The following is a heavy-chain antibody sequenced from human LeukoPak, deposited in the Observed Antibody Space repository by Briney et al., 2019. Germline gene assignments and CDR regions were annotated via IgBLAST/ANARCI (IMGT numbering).Heavy chain of an antibody. Sequence: GGSLRLSCAASGFSFSGYWVTWVRQAPGKGLEWVANINQDGSETYYVDSVRGRFTISRDSAKNSLYLQMNSLRAEDTAVYYCARERTTQKAFDYWGQGTLVTVSS. V-gene: IGHV3-7*05. J-gene: IGHJ4*02. CDR3: ARERTTQKAFDY. CDR1: GFSFSGYW. CDR2: INQDGSET. D-gene: IGHD1-14*01.